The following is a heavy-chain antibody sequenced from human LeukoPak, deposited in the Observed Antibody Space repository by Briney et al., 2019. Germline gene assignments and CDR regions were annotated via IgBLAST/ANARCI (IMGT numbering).Heavy chain of an antibody. J-gene: IGHJ4*02. CDR1: GFAFSTYT. CDR2: INSGGTTT. CDR3: LRGDSRDF. V-gene: IGHV3-21*06. D-gene: IGHD3-22*01. Sequence: PGGSLRLSCAACGFAFSTYTMNWARQAPGKGLEWVASINSGGTTTHYAFSVKGWFTISRDNAQNALYLQMNGLRGDDAAVYYCLRGDSRDFWGQGTLVTVSS.